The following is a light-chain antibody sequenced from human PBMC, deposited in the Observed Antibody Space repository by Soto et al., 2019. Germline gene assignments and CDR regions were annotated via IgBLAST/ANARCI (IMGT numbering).Light chain of an antibody. CDR2: AAF. J-gene: IGKJ5*01. V-gene: IGKV1-39*01. Sequence: DIQLTQSPSSLSASIADRVTITCRAGQNIDNYLIWYKHKPGKGPKLLIYAAFILQSGVPSRFSGSGSGTEFTLTISSLQPEDFATYYCQQTYSTYSTFGRGTRLEIK. CDR3: QQTYSTYST. CDR1: QNIDNY.